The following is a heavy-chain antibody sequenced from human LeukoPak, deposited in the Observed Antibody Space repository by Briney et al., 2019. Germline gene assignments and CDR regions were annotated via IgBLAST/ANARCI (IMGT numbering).Heavy chain of an antibody. V-gene: IGHV3-23*01. CDR1: GFSFTNYW. J-gene: IGHJ5*02. D-gene: IGHD3-3*01. Sequence: GGSLRLSCAASGFSFTNYWMHWVRQAPGKGLEWVSASSGSGGITYYADSVKGRFTISRDDSKNTPYLQMNSLRAEDTAVYYCARHYDFWSGYYIGFDPWGQGARVTVSS. CDR2: SSGSGGIT. CDR3: ARHYDFWSGYYIGFDP.